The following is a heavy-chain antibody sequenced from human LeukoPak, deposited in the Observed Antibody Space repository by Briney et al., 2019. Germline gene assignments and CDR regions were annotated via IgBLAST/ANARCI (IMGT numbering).Heavy chain of an antibody. J-gene: IGHJ5*02. CDR1: GCAISGYC. CDR2: NTRNRST. CDR3: GSTNYNPPLNSRATISVDTSKNQFSLTLSSVNAADTAVYYCARGSLAVALNHNWFDP. Sequence: SDTLPLTCTASGCAISGYCWSWIRQPPAKGLEWMGYNTRNRSTNYNPSPNNRRIITVDTTTNQFSLQQRSATAADAAVYHSGSTNYNPPLNSRATISVDTSKNQFSLTLSSVNAADTAVYYCARGSLAVALNHNWFDPWGQGTLVTVSS. D-gene: IGHD3-10*01. V-gene: IGHV4-59*08.